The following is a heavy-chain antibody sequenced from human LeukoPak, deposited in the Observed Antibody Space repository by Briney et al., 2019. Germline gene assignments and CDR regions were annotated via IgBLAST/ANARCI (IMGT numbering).Heavy chain of an antibody. CDR2: IYYSGST. CDR3: ARREAYCSGGSCHFDY. D-gene: IGHD2-15*01. Sequence: SETLSLTCTVSGGSISSYYWSWIRQPPGEGLEWIGYIYYSGSTNYNPSLKSRVTISVDTSKNQFSLKLSSVTAADTAVYYCARREAYCSGGSCHFDYWGQGTLVTVSS. CDR1: GGSISSYY. J-gene: IGHJ4*02. V-gene: IGHV4-59*08.